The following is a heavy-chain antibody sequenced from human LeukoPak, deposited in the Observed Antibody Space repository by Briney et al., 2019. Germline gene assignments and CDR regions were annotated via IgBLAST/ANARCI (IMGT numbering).Heavy chain of an antibody. D-gene: IGHD2-15*01. J-gene: IGHJ3*02. CDR3: ARRDCSGGSCYDAFDI. V-gene: IGHV4-39*01. CDR2: IYYSGST. CDR1: GGSISSYY. Sequence: PSEALSLTCTVSGGSISSYYWGWIRQPPGKGLEWIGSIYYSGSTYYNPSLKSRVTISVDTPKNQFSLKLSSVTAADTAVYYCARRDCSGGSCYDAFDIWGQGTMVTVSS.